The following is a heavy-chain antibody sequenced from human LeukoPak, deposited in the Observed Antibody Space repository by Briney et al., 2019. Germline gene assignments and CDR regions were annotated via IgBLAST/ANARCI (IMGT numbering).Heavy chain of an antibody. J-gene: IGHJ4*02. Sequence: GAPVKLSCKASGRTFRSYAISWVRQAPGLGLEWWRGIIPIFGTANYAQKFQGRVTITTDESTSTAYMELSSLRSEDTAVYYCASVYYYDSSGYYSWGYWGQGTLVTVSP. CDR3: ASVYYYDSSGYYSWGY. D-gene: IGHD3-22*01. V-gene: IGHV1-69*05. CDR2: IIPIFGTA. CDR1: GRTFRSYA.